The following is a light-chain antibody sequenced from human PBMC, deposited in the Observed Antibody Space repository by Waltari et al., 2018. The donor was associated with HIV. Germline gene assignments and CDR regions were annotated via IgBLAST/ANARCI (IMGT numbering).Light chain of an antibody. CDR2: EVS. CDR1: SSDVGGYNY. CDR3: SSYTSSSTRV. J-gene: IGLJ2*01. Sequence: QSALTQPASVSGSPGQSITISCTGTSSDVGGYNYVSWYQQHPGKAPKLMIYEVSNRPSGVANRCSGSKSGNTAPLTISGLQAEDEADYYCSSYTSSSTRVFGGGTKLTV. V-gene: IGLV2-14*01.